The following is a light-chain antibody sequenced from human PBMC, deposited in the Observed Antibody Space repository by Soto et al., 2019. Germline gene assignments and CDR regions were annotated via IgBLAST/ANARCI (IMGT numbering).Light chain of an antibody. Sequence: EIVLTQSPATLSLSPGERATLSCRASQSVSSYLAWYQQKPGQAPRLLIYDASNRATGIPARFSGSGSGTDFTLTISSLEPEDSAVYYCQQRSNWPLGLTFGGGTKVEIK. CDR2: DAS. V-gene: IGKV3-11*01. CDR3: QQRSNWPLGLT. CDR1: QSVSSY. J-gene: IGKJ4*01.